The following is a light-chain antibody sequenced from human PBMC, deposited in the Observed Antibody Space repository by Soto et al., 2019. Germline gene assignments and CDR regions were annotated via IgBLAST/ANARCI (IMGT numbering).Light chain of an antibody. Sequence: EVVLTQSPVTLSLSPGERATLSCRASQSFRGLLAWYQQKPGQAPRLLIYDAYNMATGIPPRVSGSGSGTEFTLTISSLEPEDSAVYYCQQRHMWPITFGQGTRLEI. CDR1: QSFRGL. V-gene: IGKV3-11*01. J-gene: IGKJ5*01. CDR2: DAY. CDR3: QQRHMWPIT.